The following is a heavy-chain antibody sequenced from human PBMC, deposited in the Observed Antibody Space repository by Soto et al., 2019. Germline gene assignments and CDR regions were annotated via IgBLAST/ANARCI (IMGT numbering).Heavy chain of an antibody. CDR3: ARVRSGKSPTVTFFDY. D-gene: IGHD4-17*01. Sequence: SETLSLTCAVSGGSVSSGGYSWSWIRQPPGKGLEWIGYIYHSGSTYYNPSLKSRVTISVDRSKNQFSLKLSSVTAADTAVYYCARVRSGKSPTVTFFDYWGQGTLVTVSS. J-gene: IGHJ4*02. V-gene: IGHV4-30-2*01. CDR1: GGSVSSGGYS. CDR2: IYHSGST.